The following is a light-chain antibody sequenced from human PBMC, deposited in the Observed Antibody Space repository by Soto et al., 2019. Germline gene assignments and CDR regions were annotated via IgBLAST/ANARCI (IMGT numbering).Light chain of an antibody. V-gene: IGKV1-5*01. Sequence: DIQMTQSPSTLSASVGDRVTITCRASQSISSWLAWYQQKPGKAPKLLIYDASSLESGVPSRFSXSGTGTXXXXXXXXLQPDDFATYYCQQYNGYFYTFGQGTKLEIK. CDR3: QQYNGYFYT. CDR2: DAS. CDR1: QSISSW. J-gene: IGKJ2*01.